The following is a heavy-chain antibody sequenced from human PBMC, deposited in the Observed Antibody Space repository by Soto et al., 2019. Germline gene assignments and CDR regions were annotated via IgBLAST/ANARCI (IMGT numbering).Heavy chain of an antibody. CDR3: ATSIRGLRGVHSSYGMDV. J-gene: IGHJ6*02. V-gene: IGHV1-8*01. CDR2: MNPNSGNT. Sequence: QVQLVQSGAEVKKPGASVKVSCKASGYTFTSYDINWVRQATGQGLEWMGWMNPNSGNTGYAQKFQGRVTITRNTSISTAYMELSSLRSEDTAVYYCATSIRGLRGVHSSYGMDVWGQGTTVTVSS. D-gene: IGHD3-10*01. CDR1: GYTFTSYD.